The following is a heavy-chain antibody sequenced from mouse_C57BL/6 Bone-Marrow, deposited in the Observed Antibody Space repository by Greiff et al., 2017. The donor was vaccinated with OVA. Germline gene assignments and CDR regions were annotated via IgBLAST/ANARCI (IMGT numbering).Heavy chain of an antibody. J-gene: IGHJ1*03. Sequence: QVQLQQPGAELAKPGASVKLSCKASGYTFTSYWMHWVKQRPGQGLEWIGYINPSSGYTKYNQKFKDKATLTADKSSSTAYMQLSSLTYEDSAVYYCARSKVLDYWYFDVWGTGTTVTVSS. CDR1: GYTFTSYW. V-gene: IGHV1-7*01. CDR3: ARSKVLDYWYFDV. CDR2: INPSSGYT.